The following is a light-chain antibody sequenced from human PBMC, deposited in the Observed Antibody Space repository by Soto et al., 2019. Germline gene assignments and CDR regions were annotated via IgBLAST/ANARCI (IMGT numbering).Light chain of an antibody. J-gene: IGKJ2*01. CDR3: QQYGNYSPYT. Sequence: DIQMTQSPSTLSASVGDRVTITCRASQSIGNWLAWSQHKPGKAPKLLIYKSSNLESGVPTKIIRSGSWTEFTLTINSLQPDDFATYYYQQYGNYSPYTFGQGTKLEIK. CDR1: QSIGNW. V-gene: IGKV1-5*03. CDR2: KSS.